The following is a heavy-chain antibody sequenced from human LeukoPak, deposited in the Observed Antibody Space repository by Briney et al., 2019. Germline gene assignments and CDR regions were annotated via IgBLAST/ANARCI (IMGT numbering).Heavy chain of an antibody. CDR2: IRYDGSNK. V-gene: IGHV3-30*02. CDR1: GFTFSSHG. D-gene: IGHD6-13*01. J-gene: IGHJ6*01. Sequence: GGSLRLSCAASGFTFSSHGMHWVRQAPGKGLEWVAFIRYDGSNKYYADSVKGRFTISRDNSKNTLYLQMNSLRAEDTAVYYCAKSGSSSWYYYYYGMDVWGQGTTVTVSS. CDR3: AKSGSSSWYYYYYGMDV.